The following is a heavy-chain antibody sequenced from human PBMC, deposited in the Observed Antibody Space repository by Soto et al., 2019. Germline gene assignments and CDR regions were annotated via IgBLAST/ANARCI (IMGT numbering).Heavy chain of an antibody. V-gene: IGHV4-30-2*01. CDR1: GGSISSGGYS. CDR2: IYHSGST. D-gene: IGHD6-13*01. J-gene: IGHJ4*02. Sequence: SETLSLTCAVSGGSISSGGYSWSWIRQPPGKGLEWIGYIYHSGSTYYNQSLKSRVTISVDRSKNQFSLKLSSVTAADTAVYYCARAAAGTGTHFDYWGQGTLVTVSS. CDR3: ARAAAGTGTHFDY.